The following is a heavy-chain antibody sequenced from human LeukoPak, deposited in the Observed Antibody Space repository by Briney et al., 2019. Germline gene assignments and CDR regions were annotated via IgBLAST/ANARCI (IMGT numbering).Heavy chain of an antibody. J-gene: IGHJ4*02. CDR2: ISYDGSNK. V-gene: IGHV3-30*18. Sequence: GRSLRLSCAASGFTFSSYGMHWVRQAPGKGLEWVAVISYDGSNKYYADSVKGRFTISRDNSKNTLYLQMNSLRAEDTAVYYCAKDGGDSSGYVPLGVGYFDYWGQGTLVTVSS. CDR1: GFTFSSYG. D-gene: IGHD3-22*01. CDR3: AKDGGDSSGYVPLGVGYFDY.